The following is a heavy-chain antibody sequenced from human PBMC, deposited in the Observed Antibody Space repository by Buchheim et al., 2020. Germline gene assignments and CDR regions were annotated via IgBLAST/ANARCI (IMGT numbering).Heavy chain of an antibody. J-gene: IGHJ3*02. V-gene: IGHV3-7*01. D-gene: IGHD6-19*01. Sequence: EVQLVESGGGLVQPGGSLRLSCAASGFTFSSYWMSWVRQAPGKGLEWVANIKQDGSEKYYVDSVKGRFTISRDNAKNSLYLQMNSLRAEDTAVYYCARDFRGIAVAGTNAFDICGQGR. CDR2: IKQDGSEK. CDR1: GFTFSSYW. CDR3: ARDFRGIAVAGTNAFDI.